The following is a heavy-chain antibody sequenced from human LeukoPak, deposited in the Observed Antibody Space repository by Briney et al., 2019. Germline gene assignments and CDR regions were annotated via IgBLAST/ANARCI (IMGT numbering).Heavy chain of an antibody. CDR3: ATPLDYYDSSGYHQGGD. CDR2: IKQDGSKK. V-gene: IGHV3-7*03. Sequence: GGSLRLSCAASGFTFSSYWMSWVRQAPGKGLEWVANIKQDGSKKNYVDSVKGRFTISRDNAKNSLYLQMDSLRAEDTAVYYCATPLDYYDSSGYHQGGDWGQGTLVTVSS. D-gene: IGHD3-22*01. J-gene: IGHJ4*02. CDR1: GFTFSSYW.